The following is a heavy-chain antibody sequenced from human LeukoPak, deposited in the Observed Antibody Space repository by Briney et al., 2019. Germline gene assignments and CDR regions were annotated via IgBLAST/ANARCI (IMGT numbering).Heavy chain of an antibody. Sequence: GRSLRLSCAASGFTFDDYAMHWVRQAPGKGLEWVSGISWNSGSIGYADSVKGRFTISRDNAKNSLYLQMNSLRAEDTAVYYCRGTSSGYSLFDYWGQGTLVTVSS. J-gene: IGHJ4*02. CDR2: ISWNSGSI. V-gene: IGHV3-9*01. CDR3: RGTSSGYSLFDY. D-gene: IGHD3-22*01. CDR1: GFTFDDYA.